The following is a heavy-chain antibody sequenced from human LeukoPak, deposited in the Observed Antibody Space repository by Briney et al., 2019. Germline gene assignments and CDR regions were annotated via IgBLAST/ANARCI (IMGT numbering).Heavy chain of an antibody. CDR2: IYHSGSI. CDR1: GGSISISNW. CDR3: ASRLYDSARDFDY. D-gene: IGHD3-22*01. Sequence: SETLSLTCAVSGGSISISNWWSWVRQPPGKGLEWIGEIYHSGSINYNPSLKSRVTISVDKSKNQFSLKLSSVTAADTAVYYCASRLYDSARDFDYWGQGALVTVSS. V-gene: IGHV4-4*02. J-gene: IGHJ4*02.